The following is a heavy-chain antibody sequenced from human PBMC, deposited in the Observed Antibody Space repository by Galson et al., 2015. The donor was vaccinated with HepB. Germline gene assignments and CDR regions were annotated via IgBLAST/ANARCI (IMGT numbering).Heavy chain of an antibody. CDR3: AKGRRTTVTTHLDY. V-gene: IGHV3-9*01. J-gene: IGHJ4*02. CDR1: GFTFDDSA. D-gene: IGHD4-17*01. CDR2: ISWNSGSI. Sequence: SLRLSCADSGFTFDDSAMHCVRQAQGKGLEWVSGISWNSGSIGYADSVKGRFTISRDNAKNSLYLQMNSLRAEDTALYYCAKGRRTTVTTHLDYWGQGTLVTVSS.